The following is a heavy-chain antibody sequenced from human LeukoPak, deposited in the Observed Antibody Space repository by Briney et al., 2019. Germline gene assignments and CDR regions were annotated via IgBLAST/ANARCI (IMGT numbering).Heavy chain of an antibody. CDR2: ISGSGGST. Sequence: GGSLRLSCAASGFTVSSNYMSWVRQAPGKGLEWVSVISGSGGSTYYADSVKGRFTISRDNAKTSLYLQMNSLRAEDTAVYYCARESRSLISAFDIWGQGTMVTVSS. D-gene: IGHD6-13*01. CDR3: ARESRSLISAFDI. J-gene: IGHJ3*02. CDR1: GFTVSSNY. V-gene: IGHV3-53*01.